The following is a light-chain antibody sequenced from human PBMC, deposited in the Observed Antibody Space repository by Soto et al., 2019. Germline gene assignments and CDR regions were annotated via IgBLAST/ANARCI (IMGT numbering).Light chain of an antibody. V-gene: IGKV3-15*01. J-gene: IGKJ3*01. Sequence: EIVMTQSPVTLSVSPGERATLSCSASRSVSSNLAWYQQKPGQAPRLLMYGASTRATGIPARFSGSGSGTEFTITISSLQSEDFAIYYCKQSSNWPPFTFGPGTKVDIK. CDR3: KQSSNWPPFT. CDR1: RSVSSN. CDR2: GAS.